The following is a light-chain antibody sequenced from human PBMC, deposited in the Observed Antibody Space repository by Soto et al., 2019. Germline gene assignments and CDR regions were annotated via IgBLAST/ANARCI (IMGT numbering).Light chain of an antibody. J-gene: IGKJ1*01. CDR3: QQYGSSPRT. CDR1: QSVSSSY. V-gene: IGKV3-20*01. Sequence: EIVLTQYPGTLSLSPGERVTLSCRASQSVSSSYLAWYQQKPGQAPRLLIYGASSRATGIPDRFSGSGSGTDFTLTISRLEPEDFAVYYCQQYGSSPRTFGQGTKVDI. CDR2: GAS.